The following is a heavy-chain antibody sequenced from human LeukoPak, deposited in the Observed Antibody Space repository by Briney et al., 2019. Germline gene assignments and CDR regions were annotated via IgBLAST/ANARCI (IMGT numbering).Heavy chain of an antibody. Sequence: GGSLRLSCAASGFTFSSYWMHWGRQAPGRGLVWVSRINSDGSSTSYADSVKGRFTISRDNAKNTLYLQMNSLRAEDTAVYYCAREVYCSGGSCFDYWGQGTPVTVSS. D-gene: IGHD2-15*01. CDR3: AREVYCSGGSCFDY. CDR2: INSDGSST. V-gene: IGHV3-74*01. J-gene: IGHJ4*02. CDR1: GFTFSSYW.